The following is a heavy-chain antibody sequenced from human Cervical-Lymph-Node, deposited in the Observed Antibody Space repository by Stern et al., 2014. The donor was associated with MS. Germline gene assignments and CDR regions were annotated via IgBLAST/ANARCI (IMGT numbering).Heavy chain of an antibody. Sequence: VQLVQSGAEVKKPGASVKVSCKASGHTTTTYGFTWVRQAPGQGLEWMGWISAHNGNTNYVQKFQGRVTMTKNTSTSTGFMELRSLRSDDTAVYYCATFVATAGTFNYWGQGTLVTVSS. CDR2: ISAHNGNT. D-gene: IGHD6-25*01. V-gene: IGHV1-18*01. CDR3: ATFVATAGTFNY. CDR1: GHTTTTYG. J-gene: IGHJ4*02.